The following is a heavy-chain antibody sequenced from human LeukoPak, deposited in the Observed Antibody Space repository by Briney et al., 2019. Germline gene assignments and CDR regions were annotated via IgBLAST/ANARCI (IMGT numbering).Heavy chain of an antibody. D-gene: IGHD2-2*01. Sequence: ASVKVSCKAFGYTFTGYYMHWVRQAPGQGLEWMGWINPNSGGTNYAQKFQGRVTMTRDTSISTAYMELSRLRSDDTAVYYCASLHIVVVPAAAPGYYGMDVWGQGTTVTVSS. J-gene: IGHJ6*02. CDR1: GYTFTGYY. V-gene: IGHV1-2*02. CDR3: ASLHIVVVPAAAPGYYGMDV. CDR2: INPNSGGT.